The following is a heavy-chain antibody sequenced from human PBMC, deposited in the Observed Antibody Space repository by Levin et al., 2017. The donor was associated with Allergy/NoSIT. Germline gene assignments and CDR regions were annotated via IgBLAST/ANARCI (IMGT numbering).Heavy chain of an antibody. V-gene: IGHV3-53*01. D-gene: IGHD2-2*01. CDR3: TKGHYSGVYQ. CDR2: IYADGTT. CDR1: GFAVSTHY. J-gene: IGHJ4*02. Sequence: GGSLRLSCAASGFAVSTHYMTWVRQAPGKGLECVSVIYADGTTFYGDSVRGRFTISRDNSKNMLSLQMHNLRADDPAIYYCTKGHYSGVYQWGQGTRVTVSS.